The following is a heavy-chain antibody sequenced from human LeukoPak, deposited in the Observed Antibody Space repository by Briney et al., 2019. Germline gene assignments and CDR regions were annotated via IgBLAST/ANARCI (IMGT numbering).Heavy chain of an antibody. CDR1: GGTFSSYA. CDR3: ARDGYGDYWGALVY. V-gene: IGHV1-69*05. D-gene: IGHD4-17*01. Sequence: SSVKVSCKASGGTFSSYAISWVRQAPGQGLEWMGGIIPIFGTANYAQKFQGRVTITTDESTSTAYMELRSLRSDDTAVYYCARDGYGDYWGALVYWGQGTLVTVSS. J-gene: IGHJ4*02. CDR2: IIPIFGTA.